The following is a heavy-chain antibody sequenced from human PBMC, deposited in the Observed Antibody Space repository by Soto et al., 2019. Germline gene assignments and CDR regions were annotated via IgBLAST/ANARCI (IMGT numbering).Heavy chain of an antibody. J-gene: IGHJ3*02. V-gene: IGHV1-8*01. CDR3: ARGEGHFDWVQGGNAFDI. CDR1: GYTFTSYD. CDR2: MNPNSGNT. Sequence: GASVKVSCKASGYTFTSYDINWVRQATGQGLEWMGWMNPNSGNTGYAQKFQGRVTMTRNTSISTAYMELSSLRSEDTAVYYCARGEGHFDWVQGGNAFDIWGQGTMVTVSS. D-gene: IGHD3-9*01.